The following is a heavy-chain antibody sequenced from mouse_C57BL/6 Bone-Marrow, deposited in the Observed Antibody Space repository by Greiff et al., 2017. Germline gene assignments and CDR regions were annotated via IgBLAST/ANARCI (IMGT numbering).Heavy chain of an antibody. CDR2: ISDGGSYT. J-gene: IGHJ4*01. CDR3: AIGDYYGSSHYYAMDY. Sequence: EVQLQESGGGLVKPGGSLKLSCAASGFTFSSYAMSWVRQTPEKRLEWVATISDGGSYTYYPDNVKGRFTISRDNAKNNLYLQMSHLKSEDTAMYYCAIGDYYGSSHYYAMDYWGQGTSVTVSS. V-gene: IGHV5-4*01. CDR1: GFTFSSYA. D-gene: IGHD1-1*01.